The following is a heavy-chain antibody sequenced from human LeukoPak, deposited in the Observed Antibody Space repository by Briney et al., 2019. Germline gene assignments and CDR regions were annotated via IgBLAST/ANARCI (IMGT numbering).Heavy chain of an antibody. Sequence: ASVKVSCKASGYTFTGYYMHWVRQAPGQGLQWMGWINPNSGNTHYSQKFQDRVTMTRDTSISTAYMELNSLRSDDTAVYYCAREGAAAEDVNWFDPWGQGTLVTVS. J-gene: IGHJ5*02. V-gene: IGHV1-2*02. CDR2: INPNSGNT. CDR1: GYTFTGYY. CDR3: AREGAAAEDVNWFDP. D-gene: IGHD6-25*01.